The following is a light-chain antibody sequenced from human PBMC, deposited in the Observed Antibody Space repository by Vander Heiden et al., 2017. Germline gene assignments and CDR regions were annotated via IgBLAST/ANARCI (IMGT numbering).Light chain of an antibody. J-gene: IGKJ2*01. CDR2: LGS. Sequence: DIVMTQSPVSLPVTPGEPASISCRSTQSLLHSNGYNYLDWYLQKPGQSPQLLIYLGSNRASGVPDRFSGSGSGTDFTLKISRGEAEDVGVYYCMQALQTPYTFGQGTKLEIK. CDR1: QSLLHSNGYNY. V-gene: IGKV2-28*01. CDR3: MQALQTPYT.